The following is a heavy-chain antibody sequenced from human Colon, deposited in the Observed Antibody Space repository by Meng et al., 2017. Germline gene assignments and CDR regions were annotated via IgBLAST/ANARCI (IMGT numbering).Heavy chain of an antibody. D-gene: IGHD4-17*01. V-gene: IGHV4-61*01. CDR3: ATGLRHGDWFDP. CDR1: GASVSSGNHY. Sequence: QVQLQASGPGLLRPSETLSLTCTVSGASVSSGNHYWSWIRQPPGKGLEYIAYVDYSGSTHYNPSLKSRVTMSVDTSKKQLSLKLSSVTAADTAVYYCATGLRHGDWFDPWGPGTLVTVSS. J-gene: IGHJ5*02. CDR2: VDYSGST.